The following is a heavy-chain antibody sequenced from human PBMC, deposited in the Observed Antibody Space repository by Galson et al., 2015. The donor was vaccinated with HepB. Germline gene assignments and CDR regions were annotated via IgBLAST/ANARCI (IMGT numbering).Heavy chain of an antibody. V-gene: IGHV3-30*18. D-gene: IGHD1-26*01. CDR2: ISNDGSKK. CDR1: GFRFRSFG. CDR3: AKAVGATNFDWYFDL. J-gene: IGHJ2*01. Sequence: SLRLSCAADGFRFRSFGTHWVRQAPGKGLEWITVISNDGSKKYYADSVRGRFTISRDNAKSMLYLQLDSLRTDDTAVYYCAKAVGATNFDWYFDLWGRGALVAVSS.